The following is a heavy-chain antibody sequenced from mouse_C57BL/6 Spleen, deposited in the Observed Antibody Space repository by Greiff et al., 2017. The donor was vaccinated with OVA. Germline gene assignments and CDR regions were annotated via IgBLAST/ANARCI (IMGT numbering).Heavy chain of an antibody. Sequence: QVQLQQSGAELVKPGASVKLSCKASGYTFTSYWMQWVKQRPGQGLEWIGEIDPSDSYTNYNQKFKGKATLTVDTSSSTAYMQLSSLTSEDSAVYYCARAEGGLDYWGQGTTLTVSS. CDR3: ARAEGGLDY. CDR1: GYTFTSYW. CDR2: IDPSDSYT. V-gene: IGHV1-50*01. J-gene: IGHJ2*01.